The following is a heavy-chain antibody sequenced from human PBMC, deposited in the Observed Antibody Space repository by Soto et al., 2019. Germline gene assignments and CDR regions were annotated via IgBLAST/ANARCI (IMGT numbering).Heavy chain of an antibody. CDR2: IIPIFGTA. Sequence: QVQLVQSGAEVKKPGSSVKVSCKASGGTFSSDAISWVRQAPGQGLEWMGGIIPIFGTANYAQKFQGRVTIIADGSTSTAYMQLSILRSEDTAVYYCARGKDGYSYGYSDYYHYGMDVWGQGTTVTVSS. D-gene: IGHD5-18*01. V-gene: IGHV1-69*12. CDR1: GGTFSSDA. J-gene: IGHJ6*02. CDR3: ARGKDGYSYGYSDYYHYGMDV.